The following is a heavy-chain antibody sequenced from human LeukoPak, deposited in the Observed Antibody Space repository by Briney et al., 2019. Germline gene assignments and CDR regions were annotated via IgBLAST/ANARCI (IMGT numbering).Heavy chain of an antibody. CDR2: ISSTRTM. V-gene: IGHV3-69-1*01. CDR3: AKERLFYGSGSVLLDDY. J-gene: IGHJ4*02. Sequence: GGSLRLSCAASGFTFSDYYMNWVPQAPGKGLECVSFISSTRTMFYTDSVKGRFTISRNNAKNSLNLQMNSLRAEDTAVYYCAKERLFYGSGSVLLDDYWGQGTLVTVSS. CDR1: GFTFSDYY. D-gene: IGHD3-10*01.